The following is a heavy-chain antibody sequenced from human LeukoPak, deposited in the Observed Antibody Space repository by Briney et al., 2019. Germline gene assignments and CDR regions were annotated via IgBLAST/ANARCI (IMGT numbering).Heavy chain of an antibody. Sequence: GGSLRLSCASSGFTFNNYAMHWVRQAPGKGLDRVALISYDGRSKYYADSVKGRFTISRDNSKNTLYLQMNSLRPEDTAVYYCARDPQFPDNYYYYMDVWGKGTTVTVSS. CDR3: ARDPQFPDNYYYYMDV. CDR2: ISYDGRSK. V-gene: IGHV3-30*04. D-gene: IGHD1-14*01. CDR1: GFTFNNYA. J-gene: IGHJ6*03.